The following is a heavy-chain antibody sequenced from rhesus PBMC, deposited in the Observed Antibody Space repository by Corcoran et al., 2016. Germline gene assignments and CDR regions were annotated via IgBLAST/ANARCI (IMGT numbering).Heavy chain of an antibody. Sequence: EVQLVESGGGLAKPGGSLRLSCAASGFTFSDYYMDWVRQAPGKGLEWVSRISNGGGSTWYADSVKGRFTISRENAKNTLYLQMNSLRAKDMAVYYCASGGSNRRNYGLDSWGQGVVVTVSS. J-gene: IGHJ6*01. V-gene: IGHV3-178*01. CDR1: GFTFSDYY. D-gene: IGHD4-23*01. CDR2: ISNGGGST. CDR3: ASGGSNRRNYGLDS.